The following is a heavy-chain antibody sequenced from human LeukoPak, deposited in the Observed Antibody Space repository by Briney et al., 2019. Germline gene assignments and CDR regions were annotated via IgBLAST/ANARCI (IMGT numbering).Heavy chain of an antibody. CDR3: AKRPSDYGNYVSYFDY. D-gene: IGHD4-11*01. CDR2: ISDDGRSK. V-gene: IGHV3-30*18. J-gene: IGHJ4*02. CDR1: GFSFISYG. Sequence: GGSLRLSCAASGFSFISYGMHWVRQAPGKGLEWVGVISDDGRSKDYADSVKGRFTISRDNSKDTLYLQMNSLRDEDTAVYYCAKRPSDYGNYVSYFDYWGQGTLVTVSS.